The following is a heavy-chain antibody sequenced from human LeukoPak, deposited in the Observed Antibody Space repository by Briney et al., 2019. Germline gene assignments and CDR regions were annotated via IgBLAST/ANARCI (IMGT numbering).Heavy chain of an antibody. V-gene: IGHV4-39*07. Sequence: SETLSLTCTVSGGSISSSSYYWGWIRQPPGKGLEWIGSIYYSGSTNYNPCLKSRVTISVDTSKNQFSLKLSTVTAADTAVYVCARGSYSYDSSGAFDIWGQGTMVTVSS. CDR1: GGSISSSSYY. CDR2: IYYSGST. J-gene: IGHJ3*02. D-gene: IGHD3-22*01. CDR3: ARGSYSYDSSGAFDI.